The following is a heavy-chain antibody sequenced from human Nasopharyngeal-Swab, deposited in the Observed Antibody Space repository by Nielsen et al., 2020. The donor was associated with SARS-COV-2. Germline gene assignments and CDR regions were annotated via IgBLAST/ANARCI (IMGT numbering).Heavy chain of an antibody. J-gene: IGHJ4*02. Sequence: GESLKISCAASGFTFDDYAMHWVRQAPGKGLEWVSLISGDGGSTYYADSVKGRFTISRDNSKNPLYLQMNSLRTEDTALYYCAKDMGDGYNPIQGYWGQGTLVTVSS. V-gene: IGHV3-43*02. CDR2: ISGDGGST. CDR1: GFTFDDYA. D-gene: IGHD5-24*01. CDR3: AKDMGDGYNPIQGY.